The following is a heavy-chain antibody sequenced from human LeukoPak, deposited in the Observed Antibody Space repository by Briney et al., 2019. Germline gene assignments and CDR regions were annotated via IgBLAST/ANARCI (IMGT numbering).Heavy chain of an antibody. CDR3: ARDLARWSGGGEFDY. Sequence: SQTLSLTCTVSGGSISRGTYYWSWIRQHPGKGLEWIGYIYYSGRTYYNPSLKSRVTISVDTPKNQFSMKLSSVTAADTAVYYCARDLARWSGGGEFDYWGQGTLVTVSS. CDR2: IYYSGRT. J-gene: IGHJ4*02. V-gene: IGHV4-31*03. D-gene: IGHD3-3*01. CDR1: GGSISRGTYY.